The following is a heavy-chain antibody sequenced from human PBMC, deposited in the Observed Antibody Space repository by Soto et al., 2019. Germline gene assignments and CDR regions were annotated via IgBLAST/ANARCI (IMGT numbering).Heavy chain of an antibody. CDR1: GFRFSGSA. J-gene: IGHJ6*02. CDR3: KRLEYCSNGGCDNVMDV. Sequence: EVQLVESGGGLVQPGGSLKLSCAASGFRFSGSAMHWVRQASGKGLEWVGRIKSKARDYATAYAASVKGRFIISRDDSNNTVYLQMDSLKIEDTAVYYCKRLEYCSNGGCDNVMDVWGQGTRATVSS. D-gene: IGHD2-8*01. V-gene: IGHV3-73*01. CDR2: IKSKARDYAT.